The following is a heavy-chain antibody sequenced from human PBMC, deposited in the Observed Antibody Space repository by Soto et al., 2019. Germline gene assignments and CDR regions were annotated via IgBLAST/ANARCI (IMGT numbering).Heavy chain of an antibody. J-gene: IGHJ3*02. D-gene: IGHD2-15*01. CDR2: IIPILGIA. Sequence: QVQLVQSGAEVKKPGSSVKVSCKASGGTFSSYTISWVRQAPGQGLEWMGRIIPILGIANYAQKFQGRVTITADKSTSTAYMELSSLRSEDKAVYYCAREGDNHDAFDIWGQGTMVTVSS. V-gene: IGHV1-69*08. CDR3: AREGDNHDAFDI. CDR1: GGTFSSYT.